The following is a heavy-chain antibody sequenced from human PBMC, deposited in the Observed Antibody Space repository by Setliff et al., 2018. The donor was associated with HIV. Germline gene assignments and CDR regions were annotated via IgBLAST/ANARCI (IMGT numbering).Heavy chain of an antibody. CDR3: ARDPDTTSKVDL. V-gene: IGHV3-7*03. D-gene: IGHD5-18*01. Sequence: PEGSLRLSCAASGFIFSSYAMSWVRQAPGKGLEWVANIKKDGSEKYYVDSVKGRFTISRDNTKNALYLEMNSLKVEDTAVYYCARDPDTTSKVDLWGRGTLVTVSS. J-gene: IGHJ2*01. CDR2: IKKDGSEK. CDR1: GFIFSSYA.